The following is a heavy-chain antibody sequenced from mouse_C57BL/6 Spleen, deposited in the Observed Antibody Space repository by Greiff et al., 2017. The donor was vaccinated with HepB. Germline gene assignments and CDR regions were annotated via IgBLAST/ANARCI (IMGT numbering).Heavy chain of an antibody. Sequence: QVQLQQSGPELVKPGASVKISCKASGYSFTSYYIHWVKQRPGQGLEWIGWIYPGSGNTKYNEKFKGKATLTADTSSSTAYMQLSSLTSEDSAVYYCARSEDGYSGYWGQGTTLTVSS. CDR1: GYSFTSYY. V-gene: IGHV1-66*01. CDR2: IYPGSGNT. J-gene: IGHJ2*01. CDR3: ARSEDGYSGY. D-gene: IGHD2-3*01.